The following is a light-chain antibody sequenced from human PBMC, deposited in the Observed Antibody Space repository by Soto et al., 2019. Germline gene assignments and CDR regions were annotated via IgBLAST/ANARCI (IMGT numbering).Light chain of an antibody. CDR1: SSDVGGYDY. CDR2: EVA. CDR3: ASYAGSNTLV. V-gene: IGLV2-8*02. Sequence: QSALTQPPSASRSPGQSVTISCTGSSSDVGGYDYVSWYQQHPDKAPKILIYEVAKRPSGVPHRFSGAKSGNTASLTVSGLLAEDEADYYCASYAGSNTLVFGGGTKLTVL. J-gene: IGLJ2*01.